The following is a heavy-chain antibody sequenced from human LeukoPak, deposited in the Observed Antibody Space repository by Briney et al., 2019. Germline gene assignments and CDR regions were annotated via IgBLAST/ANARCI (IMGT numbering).Heavy chain of an antibody. CDR1: GGSISSYY. D-gene: IGHD3-10*01. J-gene: IGHJ4*02. CDR2: MYYSVTT. V-gene: IGHV4-59*01. Sequence: SETLSLTCTVSGGSISSYYWSWIRQPPGKGLEWIGYMYYSVTTNYNPSLKSRVTISVDTSKNQFSLKLNSVTAADTAVYYCARDRGFADGFWDWGQGTLVTVSS. CDR3: ARDRGFADGFWD.